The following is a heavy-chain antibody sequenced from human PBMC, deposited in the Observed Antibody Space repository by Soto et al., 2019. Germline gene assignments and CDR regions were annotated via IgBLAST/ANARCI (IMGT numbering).Heavy chain of an antibody. CDR1: GFTFSSYA. J-gene: IGHJ4*02. CDR3: AKRIFYGSGSFDY. V-gene: IGHV3-23*01. CDR2: ISGSGGST. D-gene: IGHD3-10*01. Sequence: PGGSLRLSCAASGFTFSSYAMSWVRQAPGKGLEWVSLISGSGGSTYYADSVKGRFTISRDNSKNTLYLQMNSLRAEDTAVYYCAKRIFYGSGSFDYWGQGTLVTSPQ.